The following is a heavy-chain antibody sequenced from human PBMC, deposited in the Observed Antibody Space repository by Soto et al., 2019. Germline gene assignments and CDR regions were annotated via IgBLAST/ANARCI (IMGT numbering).Heavy chain of an antibody. CDR3: ARGGDIVLMVYAIGAYYYGMDV. V-gene: IGHV3-21*01. CDR2: ISSSSSYI. J-gene: IGHJ6*02. Sequence: GGSLRLSCAASGFTFSSYSMNWVRQAPGKGLEWVSSISSSSSYIYYADSVKGRFTISRDNAKNSLYLQMNSLRAEDTAVYYCARGGDIVLMVYAIGAYYYGMDVWGQGTTVTVSS. CDR1: GFTFSSYS. D-gene: IGHD2-8*01.